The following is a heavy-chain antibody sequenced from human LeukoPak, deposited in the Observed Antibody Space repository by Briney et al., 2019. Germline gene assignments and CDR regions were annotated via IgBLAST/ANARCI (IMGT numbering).Heavy chain of an antibody. Sequence: GGSLRLSCAASGFTFSNAWMSWVRQAPGKGLEWVGRIKSKTDGGTTDYAAPVKGRFTISRDDLKNTLYLQMNSLKTEDTAVYYCITDTTMIVVVNDWGQGTLVTVSS. J-gene: IGHJ4*02. D-gene: IGHD3-22*01. CDR2: IKSKTDGGTT. V-gene: IGHV3-15*01. CDR3: ITDTTMIVVVND. CDR1: GFTFSNAW.